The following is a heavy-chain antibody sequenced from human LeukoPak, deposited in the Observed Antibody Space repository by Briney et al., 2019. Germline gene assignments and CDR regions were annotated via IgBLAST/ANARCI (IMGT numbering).Heavy chain of an antibody. J-gene: IGHJ4*02. D-gene: IGHD6-13*01. CDR3: ARVHQIAAHSDY. CDR2: IYHSGST. V-gene: IGHV4-30-2*01. CDR1: GGSISSGGYY. Sequence: SQTLSLTCTVSGGSISSGGYYWSWIRQPPGKGLEWIGYIYHSGSTYYNPSLKSRVTISVDRSKNQFSLELSSVTAADTAVYYCARVHQIAAHSDYWGQGTLVTVSS.